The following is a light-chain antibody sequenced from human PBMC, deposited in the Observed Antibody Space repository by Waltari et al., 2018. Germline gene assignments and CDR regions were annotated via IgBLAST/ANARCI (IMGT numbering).Light chain of an antibody. CDR3: QQYDNLPPFT. CDR2: AAS. Sequence: DIQMTQSPSSLSASLGARVTITCQASQDISHYLNWYQQKPGKAPKLLIYAASNLETGVPSRFSGSGSGTDFTFTISSLQPEDIATYYCQQYDNLPPFTFGPGTKVDIK. CDR1: QDISHY. V-gene: IGKV1-33*01. J-gene: IGKJ3*01.